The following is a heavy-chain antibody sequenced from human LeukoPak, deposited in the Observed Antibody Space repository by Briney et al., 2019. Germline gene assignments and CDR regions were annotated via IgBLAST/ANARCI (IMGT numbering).Heavy chain of an antibody. Sequence: RSQTLSLTCAISGDSISSTSTAGHWSRQSPSRGLEWLGRTYYRSQWNYDYAESVKSRLVINPDTSKNEFSLQMTSVSSFDTAIYFCARGPKTGWFDHWGQGTLVTVSS. CDR2: TYYRSQWNY. CDR3: ARGPKTGWFDH. J-gene: IGHJ5*02. V-gene: IGHV6-1*01. CDR1: GDSISSTSTA. D-gene: IGHD3-9*01.